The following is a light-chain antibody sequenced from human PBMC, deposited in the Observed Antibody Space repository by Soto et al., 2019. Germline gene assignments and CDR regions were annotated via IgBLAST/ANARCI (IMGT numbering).Light chain of an antibody. J-gene: IGKJ1*01. V-gene: IGKV3-15*01. Sequence: EIVMTQSPATLSVSPGERATLSCRASQSVFSNLAWYQQKPGQAPRLLIYGASTRATGIPARFSGSGPGTEFTLTISSLQSEDFAVYYCQQYNNWPPWTFGQGTKVEIK. CDR2: GAS. CDR1: QSVFSN. CDR3: QQYNNWPPWT.